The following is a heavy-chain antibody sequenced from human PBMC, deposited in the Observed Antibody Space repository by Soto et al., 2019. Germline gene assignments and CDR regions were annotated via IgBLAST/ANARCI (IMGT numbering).Heavy chain of an antibody. CDR1: GFTFSSYA. J-gene: IGHJ4*02. Sequence: EVQLLESGGGLVQPGGSLRLSCAASGFTFSSYAMSWVRQAPGKGLEWVSAISGSGGSTYYADSVKGRFTISRDNSKNTLYLQLNSLRAEDTAVYYCAKQRGSGSYYPLDYWGQGTLVTVSS. CDR2: ISGSGGST. D-gene: IGHD3-10*01. CDR3: AKQRGSGSYYPLDY. V-gene: IGHV3-23*01.